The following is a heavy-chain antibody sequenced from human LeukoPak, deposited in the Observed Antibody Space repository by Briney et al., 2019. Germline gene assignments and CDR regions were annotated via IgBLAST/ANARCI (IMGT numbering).Heavy chain of an antibody. J-gene: IGHJ4*02. CDR2: INSDGSST. V-gene: IGHV3-74*01. CDR1: GFTFSTYW. CDR3: ALKSTTGGSSHFDY. Sequence: GGSLRLSCAASGFTFSTYWMHWVRQAPGKGLVWVSRINSDGSSTSYADSVKGRFTISRDNAKNTLYLQMNSLRAEDTAVYYCALKSTTGGSSHFDYWGQGTLVTVSS. D-gene: IGHD2-8*02.